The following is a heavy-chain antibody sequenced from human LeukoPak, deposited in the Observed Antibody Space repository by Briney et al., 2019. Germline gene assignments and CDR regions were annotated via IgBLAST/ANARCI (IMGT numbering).Heavy chain of an antibody. D-gene: IGHD3-3*01. J-gene: IGHJ4*02. CDR1: GFTFSSYW. V-gene: IGHV3-7*03. CDR3: ARGWLLSHFDY. Sequence: PGGSLRLSCAASGFTFSSYWMSWVRPAPGKGLEWVANIKQDGSEKYYVDSVKGRFTISRDNAKNSLYLQMNSLRAEDTAVYYCARGWLLSHFDYWGRGTLVTVSS. CDR2: IKQDGSEK.